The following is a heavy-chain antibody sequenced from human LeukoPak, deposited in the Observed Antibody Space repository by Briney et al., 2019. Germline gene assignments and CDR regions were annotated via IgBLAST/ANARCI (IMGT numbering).Heavy chain of an antibody. CDR2: IYTSGST. CDR3: ARASVRYQLPFDAFDI. Sequence: SETLSLTYTVSGGSISSYYWSWIRQPAGKGLEWIGRIYTSGSTNYNPSLKSRVTMSVDTSKNQFSLKLSSVTAADTAVYYCARASVRYQLPFDAFDIWGQGTVVTVSS. D-gene: IGHD2-2*01. V-gene: IGHV4-4*07. CDR1: GGSISSYY. J-gene: IGHJ3*02.